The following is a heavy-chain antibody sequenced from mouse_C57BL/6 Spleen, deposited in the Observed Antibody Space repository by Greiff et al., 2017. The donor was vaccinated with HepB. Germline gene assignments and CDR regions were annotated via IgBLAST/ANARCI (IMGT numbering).Heavy chain of an antibody. CDR1: GFTFSDYG. J-gene: IGHJ4*01. CDR2: ISSGSSTI. D-gene: IGHD2-3*01. V-gene: IGHV5-17*01. CDR3: ARDGPFYAMDY. Sequence: DVQLQESGGGLVKPGGSLKLSCAASGFTFSDYGMHWVRQAPEKGLEWVAYISSGSSTIYYADTVKGRFTISRDNAKNTLFLQMTSLRSEDTAMYYCARDGPFYAMDYWGQGTSVTVSS.